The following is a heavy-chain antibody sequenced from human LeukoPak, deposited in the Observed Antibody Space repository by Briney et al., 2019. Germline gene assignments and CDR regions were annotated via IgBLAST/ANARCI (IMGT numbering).Heavy chain of an antibody. CDR3: ARVSFWSGYHRRFDY. Sequence: SETLSLTCTVSGGSISSYYWGWIRQPPGKGLEWIGSIYYSGSTYYNPSLKSRVTISVDTSKNQFSLKLSSVTAADTAVYYCARVSFWSGYHRRFDYWGQGTLVTVSS. D-gene: IGHD3-3*01. J-gene: IGHJ4*02. CDR2: IYYSGST. V-gene: IGHV4-39*07. CDR1: GGSISSYY.